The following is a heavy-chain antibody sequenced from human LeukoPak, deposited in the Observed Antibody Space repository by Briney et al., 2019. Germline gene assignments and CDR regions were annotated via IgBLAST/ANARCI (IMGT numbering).Heavy chain of an antibody. CDR3: AREDGDGYNWSFGSDY. V-gene: IGHV3-7*01. CDR2: IKQDGSEK. J-gene: IGHJ4*02. D-gene: IGHD5-24*01. CDR1: GFTFSSYA. Sequence: PGGSLRLSCAASGFTFSSYAMSWVRQAPGKGLEWVANIKQDGSEKYYVDSVKGRFTISRDNAKNSLYLQMNSLRAEDTAVYYCAREDGDGYNWSFGSDYWGQGTLVTVSS.